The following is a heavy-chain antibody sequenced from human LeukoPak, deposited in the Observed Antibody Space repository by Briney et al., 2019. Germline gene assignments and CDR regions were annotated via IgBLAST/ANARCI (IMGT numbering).Heavy chain of an antibody. D-gene: IGHD1-26*01. CDR3: ARYRTGSYPTYFDY. V-gene: IGHV3-43D*04. CDR2: ITWDGVTT. CDR1: GFTFDDYG. J-gene: IGHJ4*02. Sequence: GGSLRLSCAASGFTFDDYGMHWVRQAPGKGLEWVSLITWDGVTTYYADSVKGRFTISRDNAKNSLYLQMNSLRAEDTALYYCARYRTGSYPTYFDYWGQGTLVTVSS.